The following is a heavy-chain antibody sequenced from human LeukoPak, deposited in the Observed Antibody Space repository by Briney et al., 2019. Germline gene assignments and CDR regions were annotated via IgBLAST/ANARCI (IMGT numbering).Heavy chain of an antibody. Sequence: PGGSLRLSCAASGFTFSSYSMNWVRQAPGKGLEWVSSISSRSSYKYYADSVKGRFTISRDNSKNTLYLQMNSLRAEDTAVYYCAKIMTTVITSGLVDYWGQATLVTVSS. V-gene: IGHV3-21*01. D-gene: IGHD4-17*01. CDR3: AKIMTTVITSGLVDY. CDR1: GFTFSSYS. J-gene: IGHJ4*02. CDR2: ISSRSSYK.